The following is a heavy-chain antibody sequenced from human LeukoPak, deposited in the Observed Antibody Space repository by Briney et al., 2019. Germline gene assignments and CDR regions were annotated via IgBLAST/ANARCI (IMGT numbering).Heavy chain of an antibody. CDR2: ISGSGGST. D-gene: IGHD3-10*01. Sequence: GGSLRLSCAASGFTFSSYAMSWVRPAPGKGLEWVSAISGSGGSTYYADSVTGRFTISRDNSKNTLYLQMNSLRAEDTAVYYCAKDFKELRVRGVMGPIDYWGQGTLVTVSS. J-gene: IGHJ4*02. CDR1: GFTFSSYA. V-gene: IGHV3-23*01. CDR3: AKDFKELRVRGVMGPIDY.